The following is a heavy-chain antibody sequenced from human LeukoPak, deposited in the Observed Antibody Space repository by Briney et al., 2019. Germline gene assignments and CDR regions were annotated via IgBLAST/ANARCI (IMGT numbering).Heavy chain of an antibody. CDR3: ARPYYYDSSGYYDAFDI. J-gene: IGHJ3*02. CDR2: MNPNSGVT. CDR1: GYTFTSHH. Sequence: GASVKVSCKASGYTFTSHHINWVRQATGHGPEWMGWMNPNSGVTGYAQKFQGRVTITRNTSISTAYMELSSLRSEDTAVYYCARPYYYDSSGYYDAFDIWGQGTMVTVSS. V-gene: IGHV1-8*01. D-gene: IGHD3-22*01.